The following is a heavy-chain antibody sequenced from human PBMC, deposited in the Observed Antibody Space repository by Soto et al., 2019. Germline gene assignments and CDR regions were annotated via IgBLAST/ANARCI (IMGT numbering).Heavy chain of an antibody. J-gene: IGHJ4*02. V-gene: IGHV1-18*01. D-gene: IGHD1-26*01. CDR1: GYTFTNFG. CDR2: ISAYNGNT. CDR3: ARGITSGSFPPFDL. Sequence: ASVKVSCKASGYTFTNFGISWVRQAPGQGLEWMGWISAYNGNTNYAQKFQGRVTMTTDTSTSTVYLELSSLRSDDTAVYYCARGITSGSFPPFDLWGQGTLVTVSS.